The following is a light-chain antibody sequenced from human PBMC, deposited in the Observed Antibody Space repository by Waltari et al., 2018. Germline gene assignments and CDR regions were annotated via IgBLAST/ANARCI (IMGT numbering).Light chain of an antibody. CDR3: QQYNDLSS. Sequence: EIVMTQSPATLSLSPGETATLSCRASQSVGTYLAWYQQKPEQAPKLLVHSAFFRTTGIPDRFSGSGSGTYFTLTISGLEPEDVGVYHCQQYNDLSSFGQGTKVEIK. J-gene: IGKJ2*03. CDR1: QSVGTY. CDR2: SAF. V-gene: IGKV3D-7*01.